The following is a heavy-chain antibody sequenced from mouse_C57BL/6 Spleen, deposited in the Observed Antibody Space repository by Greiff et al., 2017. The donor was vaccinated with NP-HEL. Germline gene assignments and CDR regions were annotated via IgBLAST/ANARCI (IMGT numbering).Heavy chain of an antibody. V-gene: IGHV2-5*01. CDR3: AANYYGSSSSIYAMDY. D-gene: IGHD1-1*01. J-gene: IGHJ4*01. Sequence: QVQLKESGPGLVQPSQSLSITCTVSGFSLTSYGVHWVRQSPGKGLEWLGVIWRGGSTDYNAAFMSRLSITKDNSKSQVFFKMNSLQADDTAIYYCAANYYGSSSSIYAMDYWGQGTSVTVSS. CDR2: IWRGGST. CDR1: GFSLTSYG.